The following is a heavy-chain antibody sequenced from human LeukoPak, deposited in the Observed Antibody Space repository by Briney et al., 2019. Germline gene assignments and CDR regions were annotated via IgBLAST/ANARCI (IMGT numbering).Heavy chain of an antibody. CDR1: GFTFDDYA. Sequence: GGSLRLSCAASGFTFDDYAIHWVRQAPGKGLEWVSGISGSGGSTYYADSVKGRFTISRDNSKNTLYLQMNSLRAEDTAVYYCAKPERPYGGNAVDYWGQGTLVTVSS. CDR2: ISGSGGST. J-gene: IGHJ4*02. V-gene: IGHV3-23*01. D-gene: IGHD4-23*01. CDR3: AKPERPYGGNAVDY.